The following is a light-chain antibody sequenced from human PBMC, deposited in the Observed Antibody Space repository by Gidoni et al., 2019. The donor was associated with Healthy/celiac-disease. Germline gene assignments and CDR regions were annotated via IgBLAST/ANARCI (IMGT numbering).Light chain of an antibody. J-gene: IGKJ2*01. CDR2: WAS. CDR3: QQYYSTPPVTYT. V-gene: IGKV4-1*01. CDR1: QSVLYSSNNKNY. Sequence: DIVMTQSPDSLAVSLGERATINCKSSQSVLYSSNNKNYLAWYQQKPGQPPKLLIYWASTRESGVPDRFSGSGSGTDFTLTISSLQAEDVAVYYCQQYYSTPPVTYTFGQGTKLEIK.